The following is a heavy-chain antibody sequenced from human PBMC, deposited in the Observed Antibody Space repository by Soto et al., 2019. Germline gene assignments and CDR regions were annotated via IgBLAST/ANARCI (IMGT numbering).Heavy chain of an antibody. D-gene: IGHD6-13*01. CDR2: ARNKANSYST. V-gene: IGHV3-72*01. CDR1: GFTFSDYY. Sequence: EVQLVESGGGLVQPGGSLRVSCAASGFTFSDYYMDWVRQAPGKGLEWVGRARNKANSYSTEYAASVKGRFTISRDDISLYLETNSLKTEDTAVYFCARVRSSWYAHHDYWGQGTLVTVSS. J-gene: IGHJ4*02. CDR3: ARVRSSWYAHHDY.